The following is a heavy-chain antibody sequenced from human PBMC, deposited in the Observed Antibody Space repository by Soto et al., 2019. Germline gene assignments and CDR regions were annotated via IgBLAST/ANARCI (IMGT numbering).Heavy chain of an antibody. V-gene: IGHV1-18*04. CDR3: SSDFVAPSSQGYYDY. CDR2: ISYYKGNR. D-gene: IGHD3-22*01. J-gene: IGHJ4*02. Sequence: ASVKVSCKASRDTFSSYGMSWVRQAPGKGVNWLGWISYYKGNRNYAQTLQDKVPITTDTATTTAYMALRSLTSTVTTVYFYSSDFVAPSSQGYYDYWGQGTLVTVSS. CDR1: RDTFSSYG.